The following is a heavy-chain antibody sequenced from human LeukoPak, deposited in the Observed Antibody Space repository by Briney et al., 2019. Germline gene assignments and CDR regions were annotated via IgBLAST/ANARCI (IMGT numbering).Heavy chain of an antibody. J-gene: IGHJ6*03. V-gene: IGHV4-4*02. CDR3: ARTTEGYCSSASCFGFSYSYYMDV. CDR1: GGSISSSNW. Sequence: SETLSLTCAVSGGSISSSNWWSWVRQPPGKGLEWIGEIYHSGSTNYNSSLKSRVTISVDKSKNQFSLKLSSVIAADTAVYYCARTTEGYCSSASCFGFSYSYYMDVWGKGTTVTISS. D-gene: IGHD2-2*01. CDR2: IYHSGST.